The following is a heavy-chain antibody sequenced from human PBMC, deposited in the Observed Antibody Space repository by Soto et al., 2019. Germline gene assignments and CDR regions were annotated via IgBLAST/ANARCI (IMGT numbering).Heavy chain of an antibody. V-gene: IGHV3-30*18. CDR1: GFTFSIYG. CDR3: AKAASAGMTPFDY. CDR2: ISYDGSNK. D-gene: IGHD6-13*01. Sequence: GGSLRLSCAASGFTFSIYGMHWVRHAPGKGLEWVAVISYDGSNKYYADSVKGRFTISRDNSKNTLYLQMSSLRAEDTAVYYCAKAASAGMTPFDYWGQGTLVTVSS. J-gene: IGHJ4*02.